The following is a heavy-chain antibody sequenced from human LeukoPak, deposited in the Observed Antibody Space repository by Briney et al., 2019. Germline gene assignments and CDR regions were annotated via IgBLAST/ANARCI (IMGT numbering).Heavy chain of an antibody. D-gene: IGHD4-17*01. Sequence: GGSLRLSCAASGFTFSSYSMNWVRQAPGKGLEWLSSISSSSSYIYYADSVKGRFTISRDNAKNSLYLQMNSLRAEDTAVYYCATNDYGDYADAFDIWGQGTMVTVSS. CDR1: GFTFSSYS. CDR2: ISSSSSYI. V-gene: IGHV3-21*01. CDR3: ATNDYGDYADAFDI. J-gene: IGHJ3*02.